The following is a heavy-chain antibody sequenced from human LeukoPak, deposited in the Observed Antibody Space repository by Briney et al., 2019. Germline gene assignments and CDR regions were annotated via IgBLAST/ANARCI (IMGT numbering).Heavy chain of an antibody. V-gene: IGHV3-30*18. CDR3: AKDIDDYVWGSGSGAFDI. D-gene: IGHD3-16*01. Sequence: PGGSLRLSSAASGFTFSSYGMHWVRQAPGKGLEWVAVISYDGSNKYYADSVKGRFTISRDNSKNTLYLQMNSLRAEDTAVYYCAKDIDDYVWGSGSGAFDIWGQGTMVTVSS. CDR2: ISYDGSNK. J-gene: IGHJ3*02. CDR1: GFTFSSYG.